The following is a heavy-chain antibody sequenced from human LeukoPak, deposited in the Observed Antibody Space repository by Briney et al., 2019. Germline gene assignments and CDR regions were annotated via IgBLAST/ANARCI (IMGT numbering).Heavy chain of an antibody. CDR1: GGSLSSYY. D-gene: IGHD3-16*02. CDR3: ARALQYYDYVWGSYRYHDV. V-gene: IGHV4-4*07. Sequence: SETLSLTCTLSGGSLSSYYRSWVREPAGKGLEWIGRIYTSGSTNYNTSLTSRVTMSVDTSKNQFSLKLSSVTAADTAVYYCARALQYYDYVWGSYRYHDVWGKGTTVTVSS. J-gene: IGHJ6*03. CDR2: IYTSGST.